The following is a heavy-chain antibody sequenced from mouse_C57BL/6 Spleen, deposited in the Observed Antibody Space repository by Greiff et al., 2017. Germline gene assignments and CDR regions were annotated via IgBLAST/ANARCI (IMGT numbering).Heavy chain of an antibody. CDR1: GYAFSSYW. CDR2: IYPGDGDT. Sequence: QVQLQQSGAELVKPGASVKISCKASGYAFSSYWMNWVKQRPGKGLEWIGQIYPGDGDTNYNGKFKGKATLTADKSSSTAYMQLSSLTSEDSAVYFCARGYYGSSPYWYFDVWGTGTTVTVSS. D-gene: IGHD1-1*01. CDR3: ARGYYGSSPYWYFDV. J-gene: IGHJ1*03. V-gene: IGHV1-80*01.